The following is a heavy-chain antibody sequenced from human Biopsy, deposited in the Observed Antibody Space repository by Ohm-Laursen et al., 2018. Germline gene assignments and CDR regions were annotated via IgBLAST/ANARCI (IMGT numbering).Heavy chain of an antibody. CDR3: AADINVWNVNY. J-gene: IGHJ4*02. D-gene: IGHD1-1*01. CDR1: GYSVTELS. CDR2: FAPENGRI. V-gene: IGHV1-24*01. Sequence: ASVKVSCKVSGYSVTELSMHWVRQAPGQGLEWMGGFAPENGRIVYSQKFQGRVTMTEDTSTNTAYMEVWRLRSDDTAVYYCAADINVWNVNYWGQGTQVIGSS.